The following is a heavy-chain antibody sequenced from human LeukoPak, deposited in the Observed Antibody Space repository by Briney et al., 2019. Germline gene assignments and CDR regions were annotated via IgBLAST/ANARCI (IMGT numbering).Heavy chain of an antibody. J-gene: IGHJ3*02. V-gene: IGHV3-7*01. CDR1: GFTFSSYW. D-gene: IGHD2-8*01. CDR2: IKEDGTNK. CDR3: AREARGTRAAFDI. Sequence: GESLRLSCAASGFTFSSYWMSWVRQAPGKGLEWVANIKEDGTNKYYVGSVRGRFTISRDNAKNSLYLQMNSLRADDTAMYYCAREARGTRAAFDIWGQGTMVTVFS.